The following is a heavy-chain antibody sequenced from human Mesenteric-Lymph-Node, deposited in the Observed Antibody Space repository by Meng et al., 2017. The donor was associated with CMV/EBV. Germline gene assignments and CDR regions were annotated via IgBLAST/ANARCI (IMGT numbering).Heavy chain of an antibody. CDR1: GFTFSSYA. CDR2: IYYSGST. D-gene: IGHD3-3*01. J-gene: IGHJ5*02. CDR3: ASSSILDLYSWLDP. Sequence: GSLRLSCAASGFTFSSYAMSWVRQAPGKGLEWIGYIYYSGSTNYNPSLKSRVTMSVDTSKNQFSLRLSSVTAADTAVYYCASSSILDLYSWLDPWGQGTLVTVSS. V-gene: IGHV4-59*08.